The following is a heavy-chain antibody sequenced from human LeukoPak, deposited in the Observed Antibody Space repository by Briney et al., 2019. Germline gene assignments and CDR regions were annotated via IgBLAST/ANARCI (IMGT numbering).Heavy chain of an antibody. CDR2: INSDGSTT. J-gene: IGHJ3*02. CDR1: RFTFSRYW. Sequence: GGSLRLSCAASRFTFSRYWMHWVGQPPGKGLVWVSRINSDGSTTAYADSVKGRFTISRDNPKNTLYLQMNSLRAEDTAVYYSASGRLGEVSSNPDAFDIWGQGTMVTVPS. V-gene: IGHV3-74*01. D-gene: IGHD3-16*02. CDR3: ASGRLGEVSSNPDAFDI.